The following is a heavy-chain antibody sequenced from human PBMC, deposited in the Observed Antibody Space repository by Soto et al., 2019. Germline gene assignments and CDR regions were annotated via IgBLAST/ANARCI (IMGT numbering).Heavy chain of an antibody. D-gene: IGHD2-15*01. CDR2: ISSNGGST. J-gene: IGHJ1*01. V-gene: IGHV3-64D*06. Sequence: PGGSLRLSCSASGFTFSSYAMHWVRQAPGKGLEYVSAISSNGGSTYYADSVKGRFTISRDNSKNTLYLQMSSLRAEDTAVYYCVKAILGYCSGGSCYPFQHWGQGTLVTVPS. CDR3: VKAILGYCSGGSCYPFQH. CDR1: GFTFSSYA.